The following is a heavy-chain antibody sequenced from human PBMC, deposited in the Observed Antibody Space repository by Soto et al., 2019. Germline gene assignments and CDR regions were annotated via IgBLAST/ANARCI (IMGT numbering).Heavy chain of an antibody. D-gene: IGHD3-10*01. Sequence: VSCKASGGTFSRYAISWVRQAPGQGLEWMGGIIPIFGTANYAQKFQGRVTITADESTSTAYMELSSLRSEDTAVYYCEXXXXXXXSXXYXSXDYWXXGTLVTVS. V-gene: IGHV1-69*01. CDR1: GGTFSRYA. J-gene: IGHJ4*02. CDR2: IIPIFGTA. CDR3: EXXXXXXXSXXYXSXDY.